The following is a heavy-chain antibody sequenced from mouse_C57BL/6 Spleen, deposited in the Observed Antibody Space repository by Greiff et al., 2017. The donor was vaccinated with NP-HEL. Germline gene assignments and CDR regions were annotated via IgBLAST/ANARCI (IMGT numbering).Heavy chain of an antibody. J-gene: IGHJ2*01. D-gene: IGHD2-3*01. CDR3: ARPKGYYPDYFDY. Sequence: EVMLVESGGGLVKPGGSLKLSCAASGFTFSDYGMHWVRQAPEKGLEWVAYISSGSSTIYYADTVKGRFTISRDNAKNTLFLQMTSLRSEDTAIYYCARPKGYYPDYFDYWGQGTTLTVSS. CDR1: GFTFSDYG. V-gene: IGHV5-17*01. CDR2: ISSGSSTI.